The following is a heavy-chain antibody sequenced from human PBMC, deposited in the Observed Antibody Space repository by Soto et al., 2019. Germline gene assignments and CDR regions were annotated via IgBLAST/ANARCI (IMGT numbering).Heavy chain of an antibody. D-gene: IGHD3-22*01. Sequence: PGGSLRLSCAASGFTFSSYGMHWVRQAPGKGLEWVAVISYDGSNKYYADSVKGRFTVSRDNSKSTLYLQMNSLRAEDTAVYYCAKLGLDYYDSSGYYLHQDYFDYWGQGTLVTVSS. J-gene: IGHJ4*02. CDR1: GFTFSSYG. CDR3: AKLGLDYYDSSGYYLHQDYFDY. CDR2: ISYDGSNK. V-gene: IGHV3-30*18.